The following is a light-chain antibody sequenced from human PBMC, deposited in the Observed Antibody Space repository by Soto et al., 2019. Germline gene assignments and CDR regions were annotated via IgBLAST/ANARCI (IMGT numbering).Light chain of an antibody. Sequence: IVLTQSPGTVSWSPGERATLSCRASQSVSSIYLAWYQQKPGQAPSLLIYATSSRATGVPDRFSGSGSGTDFTLTITRLEPEDFAVFYCQQYGSSEIIFCQGTRLEIK. CDR2: ATS. CDR1: QSVSSIY. J-gene: IGKJ5*01. V-gene: IGKV3-20*01. CDR3: QQYGSSEII.